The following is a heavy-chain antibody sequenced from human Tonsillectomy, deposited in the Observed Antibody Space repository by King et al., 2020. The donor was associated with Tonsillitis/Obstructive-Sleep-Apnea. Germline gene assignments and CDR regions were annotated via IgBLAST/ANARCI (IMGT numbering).Heavy chain of an antibody. CDR3: ARLLISFDNYYDSRSDAFDI. CDR2: IDPSDSYT. Sequence: VQLVESGAEVKKPGESLRISCKGSGYSFTSYWISWARQMPGKGLEWMGRIDPSDSYTNYSPSFQGHVTISADKSISTAYLQWSSLKASDTAMYYCARLLISFDNYYDSRSDAFDIWGQGTMVTVSS. J-gene: IGHJ3*02. CDR1: GYSFTSYW. V-gene: IGHV5-10-1*03. D-gene: IGHD3-22*01.